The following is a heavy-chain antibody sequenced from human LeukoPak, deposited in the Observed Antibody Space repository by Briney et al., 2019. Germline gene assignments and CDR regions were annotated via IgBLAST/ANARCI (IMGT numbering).Heavy chain of an antibody. Sequence: SVKVSCKASGGTFSSYAISWVRQAPGQGLEWMGRIIPILGIANYAQKFQGRVTITADKSTSTAYMELSSLRSEDTAVYYCVRAEQFSIAAAGTGLHFQHWGQGTLVTVSS. V-gene: IGHV1-69*04. CDR2: IIPILGIA. D-gene: IGHD6-13*01. CDR1: GGTFSSYA. CDR3: VRAEQFSIAAAGTGLHFQH. J-gene: IGHJ1*01.